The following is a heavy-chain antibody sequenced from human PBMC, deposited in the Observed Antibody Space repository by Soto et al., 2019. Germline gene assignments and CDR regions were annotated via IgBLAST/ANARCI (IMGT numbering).Heavy chain of an antibody. V-gene: IGHV5-51*01. CDR2: IYPGDSDT. CDR1: GYSFTSYW. J-gene: IGHJ6*02. Sequence: PGESLKISCKGSGYSFTSYWIGWVRQMPGKGLEWMGIIYPGDSDTRYSPSFQGQVTISADKSIRTAYLQWRSLKASDTAMYYCATHNRITGTPSLGMDVWGQGTTLTVSS. CDR3: ATHNRITGTPSLGMDV. D-gene: IGHD1-20*01.